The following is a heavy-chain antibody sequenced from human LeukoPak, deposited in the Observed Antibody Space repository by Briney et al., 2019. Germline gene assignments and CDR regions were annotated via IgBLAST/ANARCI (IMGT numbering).Heavy chain of an antibody. CDR3: AKDWGMVL. J-gene: IGHJ4*02. D-gene: IGHD3-16*01. CDR1: GFTLSSYS. CDR2: ISSSSSYI. Sequence: GGSLRLSCAASGFTLSSYSMNWVRQAPGKGLEWVSFISSSSSYIYYADSVKGRFTISRDNSKNTLYLQMNSLRAEDTAVYYCAKDWGMVLWGQGTLVTVSS. V-gene: IGHV3-21*04.